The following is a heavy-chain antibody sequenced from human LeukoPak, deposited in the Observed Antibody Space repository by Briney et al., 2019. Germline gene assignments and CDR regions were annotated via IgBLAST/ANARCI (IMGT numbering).Heavy chain of an antibody. CDR1: GFTFSSYW. V-gene: IGHV3-7*05. CDR3: ARVWELSFDY. J-gene: IGHJ4*02. CDR2: INQDGSEK. Sequence: PGASLRLSCATSGFTFSSYWMTWVRQTPGKGLEWVAHINQDGSEKYYVDSVKGRFTISRDNAKNTLYLQMNSLRAEDTAVYYCARVWELSFDYWGQGTLVTVSS. D-gene: IGHD1-26*01.